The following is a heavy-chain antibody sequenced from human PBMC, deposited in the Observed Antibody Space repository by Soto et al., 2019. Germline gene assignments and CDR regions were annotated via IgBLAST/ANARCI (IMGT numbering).Heavy chain of an antibody. V-gene: IGHV4-31*03. Sequence: PSETLSLTCSVSGASIRSGGLYWSWLRQSPGKGLEWIGHIYYTGSTFVSPSLKGRLTISLDTSKNQFSLDLSSVTAADTAMYYCARIEMASIKWGRGTLVTVSS. CDR3: ARIEMASIK. CDR1: GASIRSGGLY. CDR2: IYYTGST. J-gene: IGHJ4*02.